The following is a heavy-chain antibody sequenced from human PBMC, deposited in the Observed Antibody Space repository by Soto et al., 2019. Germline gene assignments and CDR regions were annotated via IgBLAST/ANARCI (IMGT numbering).Heavy chain of an antibody. CDR2: ISSSGSTI. CDR1: GFTFSDYY. Sequence: VGSLRLSCAASGFTFSDYYMSWIRQAPGKGLEWVSYISSSGSTIYYADSVKGRFTISRDNAKNSLYLQMNSLRAEDTAVYYCARDPDPDDGDYLYGMDVCGQGNTVTV. V-gene: IGHV3-11*01. J-gene: IGHJ6*02. D-gene: IGHD4-17*01. CDR3: ARDPDPDDGDYLYGMDV.